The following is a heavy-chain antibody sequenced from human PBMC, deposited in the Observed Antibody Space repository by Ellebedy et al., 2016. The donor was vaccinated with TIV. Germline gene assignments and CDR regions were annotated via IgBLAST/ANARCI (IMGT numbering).Heavy chain of an antibody. J-gene: IGHJ4*02. CDR1: GYTFTSYY. D-gene: IGHD6-13*01. CDR3: ATLPYSSSWYEFDY. Sequence: ASVKVSCKASGYTFTSYYMHWVRQAPGKGLEWMGGFDPEDGETIYAQKFQGRVTMTEDTSTDKAYMELSSLRSEDTAVYYCATLPYSSSWYEFDYWGQGTLVTVSS. CDR2: FDPEDGET. V-gene: IGHV1-24*01.